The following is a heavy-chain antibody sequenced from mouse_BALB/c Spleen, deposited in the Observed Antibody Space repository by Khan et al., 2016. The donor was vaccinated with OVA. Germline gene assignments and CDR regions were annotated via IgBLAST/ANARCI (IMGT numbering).Heavy chain of an antibody. CDR2: ISYSGST. D-gene: IGHD1-2*01. J-gene: IGHJ2*01. CDR3: ARTARIKY. Sequence: EVQLQESGPGLVKPSQSLSLTCTVTGYSITRGYGWNWIRQFPGNKLEWMGYISYSGSTNYNPSLKSRISITRDTSKNQFVLQLNSVSTKDTATYYCARTARIKYWGQGTTLTVSS. CDR1: GYSITRGYG. V-gene: IGHV3-2*02.